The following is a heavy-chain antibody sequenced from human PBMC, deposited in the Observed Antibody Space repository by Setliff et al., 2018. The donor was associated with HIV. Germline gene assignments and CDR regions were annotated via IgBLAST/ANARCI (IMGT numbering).Heavy chain of an antibody. Sequence: GASVKVSCKASGYSFSKYGISWVRQAPGQGLEWMGIINPSGGGTSYAQKFQGRVTITADESTNTAYMELSSLRSEDTAVYYCARDSSGVLSLRYMDVWGKGTTVTVSS. CDR1: GYSFSKYG. CDR3: ARDSSGVLSLRYMDV. J-gene: IGHJ6*03. CDR2: INPSGGGT. D-gene: IGHD3-22*01. V-gene: IGHV1-46*01.